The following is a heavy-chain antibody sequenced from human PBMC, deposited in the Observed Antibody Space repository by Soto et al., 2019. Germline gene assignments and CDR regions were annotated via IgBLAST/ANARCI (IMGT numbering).Heavy chain of an antibody. CDR1: GFTFSSYS. Sequence: EVQLVESGGGLVKPGGSLRLSCAASGFTFSSYSMNWVRQAPGKGLEWVSSISSSSSYIYYADSVKGRFTISRDNAKHSLYLQMNSLRAEDTAVYYCARDRKYCSGGSCYSGAFDIWGQGKMVTVSS. CDR3: ARDRKYCSGGSCYSGAFDI. J-gene: IGHJ3*02. V-gene: IGHV3-21*01. CDR2: ISSSSSYI. D-gene: IGHD2-15*01.